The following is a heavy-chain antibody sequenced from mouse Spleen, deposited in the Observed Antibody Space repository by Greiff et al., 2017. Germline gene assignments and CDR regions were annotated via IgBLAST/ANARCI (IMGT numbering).Heavy chain of an antibody. CDR3: ARDNPWFAY. D-gene: IGHD1-3*01. CDR1: GYTFTSYW. V-gene: IGHV1-55*01. Sequence: QVPLQQPGAELVKPGASVKMSCKASGYTFTSYWITWVKQRPGQGLEWIGDIYPGSGSTNYNEKFKSKAKLTVDTSSRTAYMQLSSLTSEDSAVYDCARDNPWFAYWGQGTLVTVSA. J-gene: IGHJ3*01. CDR2: IYPGSGST.